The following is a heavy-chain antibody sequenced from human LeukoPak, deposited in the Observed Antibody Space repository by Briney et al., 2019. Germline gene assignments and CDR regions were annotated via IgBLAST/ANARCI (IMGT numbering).Heavy chain of an antibody. Sequence: ASVKVSCKASGYTFTSYGISWVRQAPGQGLEWMGWISAYNGNTNYAQKLQGRVTMTTDTSTSTAYTELRSLRSDDMAVYYCAATVNYYYYMDVWGKGTTVTVSS. D-gene: IGHD4-11*01. CDR2: ISAYNGNT. V-gene: IGHV1-18*03. CDR3: AATVNYYYYMDV. J-gene: IGHJ6*03. CDR1: GYTFTSYG.